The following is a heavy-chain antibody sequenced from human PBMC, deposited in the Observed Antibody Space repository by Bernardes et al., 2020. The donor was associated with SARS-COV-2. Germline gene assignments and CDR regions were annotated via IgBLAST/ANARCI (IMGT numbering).Heavy chain of an antibody. J-gene: IGHJ6*02. D-gene: IGHD6-6*01. CDR2: IYSSGST. Sequence: LSLTCTVSGGSINNYYWSWMRQPAGKGLEHIGRIYSSGSTSYNPSLSSRVTMSVDTSKNQLSLNLTSVTAADTAVYYCARDGSYIDAAHYYYGMDIWGQGTTVTVSS. V-gene: IGHV4-4*07. CDR3: ARDGSYIDAAHYYYGMDI. CDR1: GGSINNYY.